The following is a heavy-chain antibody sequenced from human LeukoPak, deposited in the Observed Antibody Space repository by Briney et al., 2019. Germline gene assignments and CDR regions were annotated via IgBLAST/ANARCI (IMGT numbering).Heavy chain of an antibody. J-gene: IGHJ4*02. CDR3: ARSGYCSGGSCYLDY. CDR2: IYYSGST. Sequence: SETLSLTCTVSGGSISSYYWSWIRQPPGKGLEWIGYIYYSGSTNYNPSLKSRVTISVDTSKNQFSLKLSSVTDADTAVYYCARSGYCSGGSCYLDYWGQGTLVTVSS. CDR1: GGSISSYY. D-gene: IGHD2-15*01. V-gene: IGHV4-59*01.